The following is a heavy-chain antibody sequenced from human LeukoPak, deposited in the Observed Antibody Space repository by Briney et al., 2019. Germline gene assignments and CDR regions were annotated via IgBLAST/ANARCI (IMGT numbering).Heavy chain of an antibody. D-gene: IGHD6-13*01. Sequence: PSETLSLTCIVSGGSISSTSYYWGWIRQPPGKGLEWMGIIYQSGKTYCNPSLESRVTISVDTSKNQFSLKMNSMTAADTAMYYCARGLPGGQLSRYDYWGQGTLVTVSS. J-gene: IGHJ4*02. CDR3: ARGLPGGQLSRYDY. V-gene: IGHV4-39*07. CDR1: GGSISSTSYY. CDR2: IYQSGKT.